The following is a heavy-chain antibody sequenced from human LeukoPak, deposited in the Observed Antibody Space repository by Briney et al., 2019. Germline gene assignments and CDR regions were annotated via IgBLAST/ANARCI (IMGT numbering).Heavy chain of an antibody. V-gene: IGHV3-23*01. CDR1: GFTFSSYA. J-gene: IGHJ4*02. D-gene: IGHD2-15*01. CDR3: AKAPATTCSGAYCYPFDY. Sequence: GGSLRLSCAASGFTFSSYAMSWVRQAPGKGLEWVSAISGSGGSTYYADSVKGRFTISRDNSKNTLYLQMNSLRAGDAAVYYCAKAPATTCSGAYCYPFDYWSQGTLVTVSS. CDR2: ISGSGGST.